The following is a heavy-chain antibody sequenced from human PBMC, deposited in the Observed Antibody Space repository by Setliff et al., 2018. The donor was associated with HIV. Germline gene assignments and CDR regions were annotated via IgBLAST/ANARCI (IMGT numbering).Heavy chain of an antibody. Sequence: GASVKVSCKASGYTFTSYGISWVRQAPGQGLEWMGWISAYNGNTNYAQKLQGRVTMNTDTSTSTAYMELRSLRSDDTAVYYCATYHYYDSSAYFIDLYYFDYWGQGTLVTVSS. CDR2: ISAYNGNT. J-gene: IGHJ4*02. V-gene: IGHV1-18*01. CDR1: GYTFTSYG. D-gene: IGHD3-22*01. CDR3: ATYHYYDSSAYFIDLYYFDY.